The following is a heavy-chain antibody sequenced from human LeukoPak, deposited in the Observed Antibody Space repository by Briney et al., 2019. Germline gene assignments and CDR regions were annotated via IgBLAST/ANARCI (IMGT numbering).Heavy chain of an antibody. CDR1: GFTFSSYS. D-gene: IGHD2-2*02. CDR2: ISRSSNYI. Sequence: GESLRLSCAASGFTFSSYSMNWVRQAPGKGLEWVSSISRSSNYIYYADSVKGRFTISRDNAKNSLYLQMNSLRAEDTAVYYCARDSVVVPAAIGYNWFDPWGQGTLVTVSS. V-gene: IGHV3-21*01. CDR3: ARDSVVVPAAIGYNWFDP. J-gene: IGHJ5*02.